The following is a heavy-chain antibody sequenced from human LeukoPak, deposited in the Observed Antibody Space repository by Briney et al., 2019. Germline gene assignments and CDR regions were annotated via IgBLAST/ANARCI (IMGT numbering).Heavy chain of an antibody. V-gene: IGHV4-39*01. CDR1: GGSISSSTYY. CDR2: IYYTGST. Sequence: SETLSLACTVSGGSISSSTYYWAWIRQPPGKGLEWIGGIYYTGSTYSTPSLKSRATISVDTSKHQFSLRLTSVTAADTAVYYCARLGDSAMVRYFDYWGQGTLVTVSS. D-gene: IGHD5-18*01. J-gene: IGHJ4*02. CDR3: ARLGDSAMVRYFDY.